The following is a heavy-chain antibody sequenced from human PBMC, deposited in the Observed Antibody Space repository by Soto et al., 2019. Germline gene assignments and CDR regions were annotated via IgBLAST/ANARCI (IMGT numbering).Heavy chain of an antibody. CDR2: IIPVFGTT. CDR3: ARGVYGGNSGCVFWYFDL. CDR1: GGTFISYA. Sequence: QVQLVQSGAEVKKPGSSVKVSCKTSGGTFISYAVSWVRQAPGKGLEWMGGIIPVFGTTNYALKFQGRVTFTADESTSTVYMELSSLRSEVTSVYYCARGVYGGNSGCVFWYFDLWGRGTLGSVSS. V-gene: IGHV1-69*01. J-gene: IGHJ2*01. D-gene: IGHD4-17*01.